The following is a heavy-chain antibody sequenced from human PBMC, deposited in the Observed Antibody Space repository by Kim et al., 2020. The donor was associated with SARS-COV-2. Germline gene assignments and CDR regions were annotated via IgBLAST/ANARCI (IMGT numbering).Heavy chain of an antibody. D-gene: IGHD3-10*01. Sequence: GESLKISCKGSGYSFTNYWIGWVRQLPGKGLEWMGFIYPDDSDTRYSPSFQGQVTISADKSISTAYLQWSSLKASDTAMFYCARQFGVGSGGMDVWGQGTTVTVSS. V-gene: IGHV5-51*01. CDR2: IYPDDSDT. J-gene: IGHJ6*02. CDR3: ARQFGVGSGGMDV. CDR1: GYSFTNYW.